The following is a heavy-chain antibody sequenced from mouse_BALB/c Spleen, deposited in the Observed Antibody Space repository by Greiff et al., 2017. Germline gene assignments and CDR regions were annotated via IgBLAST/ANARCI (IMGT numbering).Heavy chain of an antibody. V-gene: IGHV1-15*01. Sequence: QVQLQQSGAELVRPGASVTLSCKASGYTFTDYEMHWVKQTPVHGLEWIGAIDPETGGTAYNQKFKGKATLTADKSSSTAYMELRSLTSEDSAVYYCTRVRYFFMDYWGQGTSVTVSA. CDR2: IDPETGGT. D-gene: IGHD2-14*01. CDR1: GYTFTDYE. CDR3: TRVRYFFMDY. J-gene: IGHJ4*01.